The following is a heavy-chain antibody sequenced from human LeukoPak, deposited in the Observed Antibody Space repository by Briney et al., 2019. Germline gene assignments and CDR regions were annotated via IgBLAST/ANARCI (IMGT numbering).Heavy chain of an antibody. CDR3: ARAYQGCSGGSCYSGRIYYYYYYMDV. CDR2: INPSGGST. V-gene: IGHV1-46*01. CDR1: GYTFTSYY. J-gene: IGHJ6*03. D-gene: IGHD2-15*01. Sequence: RWASVKVSCKASGYTFTSYYMHWVRQAPGQGLEWMGIINPSGGSTSYAQKFQGRVTMTRDTSTSTVYMELSSLRSEDTAVYYCARAYQGCSGGSCYSGRIYYYYYYMDVWGKGTTVTISS.